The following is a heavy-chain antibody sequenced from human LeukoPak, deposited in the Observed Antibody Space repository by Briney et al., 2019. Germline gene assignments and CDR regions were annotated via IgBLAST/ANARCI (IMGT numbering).Heavy chain of an antibody. Sequence: PSETLSLTCTVSGDSITSGRYYWSWIRQPPGKGLEWIGSIYYSGSTYYNPSLKSRVTISVDTSKNQFSLKLSSVTAADTAVYYCARVIRYGYVVNNWFDPWGQGTLVTVSS. CDR1: GDSITSGRYY. CDR3: ARVIRYGYVVNNWFDP. D-gene: IGHD5-12*01. CDR2: IYYSGST. V-gene: IGHV4-39*07. J-gene: IGHJ5*02.